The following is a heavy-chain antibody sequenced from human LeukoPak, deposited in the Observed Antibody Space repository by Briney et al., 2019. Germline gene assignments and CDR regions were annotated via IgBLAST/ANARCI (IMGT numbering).Heavy chain of an antibody. CDR1: GFTFSSYG. CDR3: AREVGSSGWYGGTNKNQLDY. V-gene: IGHV3-33*01. D-gene: IGHD6-19*01. J-gene: IGHJ4*02. CDR2: IWYDGSNK. Sequence: GGSLRLSYAASGFTFSSYGMHWVRQAPGKGLEWVAVIWYDGSNKYYADSVKGRFTISRDNSKNTLYPQMNSLRAEDTAVYYCAREVGSSGWYGGTNKNQLDYWGQGTLVTVSS.